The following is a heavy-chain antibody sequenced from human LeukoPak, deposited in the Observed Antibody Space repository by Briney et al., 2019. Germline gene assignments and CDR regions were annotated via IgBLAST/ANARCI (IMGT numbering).Heavy chain of an antibody. Sequence: PSETLSLTCAVYVGSFSGYYWSWIRQPPGKGLEWIGEINHSGSTNYNSSLKSRVTISVDTSKHQFSLKLSSVTAADTAVYYCARGYYGSGSHCCHMDVWGKGTTITVS. D-gene: IGHD3-10*01. CDR3: ARGYYGSGSHCCHMDV. V-gene: IGHV4-34*01. CDR2: INHSGST. J-gene: IGHJ6*03. CDR1: VGSFSGYY.